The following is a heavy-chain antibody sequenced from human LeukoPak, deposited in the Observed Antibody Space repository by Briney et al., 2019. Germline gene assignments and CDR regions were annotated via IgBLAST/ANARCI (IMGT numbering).Heavy chain of an antibody. CDR2: IDHSDSYT. D-gene: IGHD6-19*01. CDR3: ARSRGSGWYDY. V-gene: IGHV5-10-1*01. Sequence: ESLKISCRGSGYIFTTYWITWVRQMPGKGLEWMGRIDHSDSYTNYSPSFQGHVTISADKSSITVYLQWSSLKASDTAMYYCARSRGSGWYDYWGQGTLVGVSS. J-gene: IGHJ4*02. CDR1: GYIFTTYW.